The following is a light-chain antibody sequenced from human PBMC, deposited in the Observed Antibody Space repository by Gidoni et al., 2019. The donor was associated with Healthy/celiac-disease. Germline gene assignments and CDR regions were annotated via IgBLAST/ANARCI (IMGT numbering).Light chain of an antibody. CDR3: QQYGSSPQT. CDR2: GAS. Sequence: EIVLTQSPGTLSLSPGERATLSCRASQSVSSSYLAWYQQKPGQAPRLLIYGASSRATGIPDRFSGSGSGTDFTLTISRLEAEDVAVYYCQQYGSSPQTFXQXTKVEIK. J-gene: IGKJ1*01. V-gene: IGKV3-20*01. CDR1: QSVSSSY.